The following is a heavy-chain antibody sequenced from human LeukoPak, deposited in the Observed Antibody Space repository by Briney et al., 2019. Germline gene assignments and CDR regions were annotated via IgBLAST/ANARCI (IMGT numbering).Heavy chain of an antibody. CDR2: INPSAGTT. CDR3: ARDTRRWNYDGWFDP. J-gene: IGHJ5*02. V-gene: IGHV1-46*01. D-gene: IGHD1-7*01. Sequence: ASVKVSCKASGYTFTSYYMHWVRQAPGQGLEWMGIINPSAGTTTYAQKFQGRVTMTSDMSTSTVYMELSRLRSDDTAVYYCARDTRRWNYDGWFDPWGQGTLVTVSS. CDR1: GYTFTSYY.